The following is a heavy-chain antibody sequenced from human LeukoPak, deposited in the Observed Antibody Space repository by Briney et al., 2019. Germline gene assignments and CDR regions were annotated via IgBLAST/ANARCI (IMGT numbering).Heavy chain of an antibody. CDR2: INPNSGGT. CDR3: ARVLDDSGGYYFILGAFDI. V-gene: IGHV1-2*02. J-gene: IGHJ3*02. D-gene: IGHD3-22*01. Sequence: ASVKVSCKASGYTFTGYYMHWVRQAPGQGLERMGWINPNSGGTNYAQKFQGRVTMNRDTSISTAYMELSRLRYDDTAVYYCARVLDDSGGYYFILGAFDIWGLGTMVTVSS. CDR1: GYTFTGYY.